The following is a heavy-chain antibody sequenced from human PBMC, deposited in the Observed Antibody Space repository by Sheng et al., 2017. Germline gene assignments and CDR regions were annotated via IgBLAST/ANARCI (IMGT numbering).Heavy chain of an antibody. CDR3: ARAKEDSSGWVYYYYGMDV. CDR2: IYSGGST. V-gene: IGHV3-NL1*01. CDR1: GFTFSDYG. D-gene: IGHD6-19*01. Sequence: QVQLVESGGGVVQPGRSRRLSCVASGFTFSDYGMDWVRQAPGKGLEWVSVIYSGGSTYYADSVKGRFTISRDNSKNTLYLQMNSLRAEDTAVYYCARAKEDSSGWVYYYYGMDVWGQGTTVTV. J-gene: IGHJ6*02.